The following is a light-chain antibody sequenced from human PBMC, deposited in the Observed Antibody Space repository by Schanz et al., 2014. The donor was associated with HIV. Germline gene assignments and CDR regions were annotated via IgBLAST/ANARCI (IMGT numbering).Light chain of an antibody. CDR3: QQYNSDSIT. V-gene: IGKV1-17*01. CDR1: QDIGND. CDR2: AAS. J-gene: IGKJ5*01. Sequence: DIQMTQSPSSQSASVGDRVTITCRASQDIGNDLGWYQQKPGQAPKRLIYAASKLQSGVPSRFIGSGSGTEFTLTISSLQPEDFASYYCQQYNSDSITFGQGTRLEIK.